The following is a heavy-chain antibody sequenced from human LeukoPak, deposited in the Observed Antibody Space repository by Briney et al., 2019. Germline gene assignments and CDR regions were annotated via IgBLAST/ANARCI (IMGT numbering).Heavy chain of an antibody. Sequence: GGSLRLSCAASGFTFTNHIMHWVRQAPGKGLEYVSVISSNGGSTYYANSVKGRFTISRDNSKNTLYLQMGSLRAEDMAVYYCARPSLLYSGSYYYWGQGTLVTVSS. CDR2: ISSNGGST. J-gene: IGHJ4*02. D-gene: IGHD1-26*01. CDR3: ARPSLLYSGSYYY. CDR1: GFTFTNHI. V-gene: IGHV3-64*01.